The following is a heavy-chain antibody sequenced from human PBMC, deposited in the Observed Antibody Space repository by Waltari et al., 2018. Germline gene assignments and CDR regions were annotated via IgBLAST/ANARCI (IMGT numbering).Heavy chain of an antibody. D-gene: IGHD5-12*01. V-gene: IGHV3-74*01. CDR1: GFTFRSSW. J-gene: IGHJ4*02. Sequence: EVHLVESGGGLLQPGGSLRLPCAASGFTFRSSWMPWVRRAPGKGLVWVSRINTDGTRTTYADSVKGRFTISRDNAKNMLYLEMNSLRAEDTAVYYCARVGEGEMATIAALDYWGQGTLVTVSS. CDR3: ARVGEGEMATIAALDY. CDR2: INTDGTRT.